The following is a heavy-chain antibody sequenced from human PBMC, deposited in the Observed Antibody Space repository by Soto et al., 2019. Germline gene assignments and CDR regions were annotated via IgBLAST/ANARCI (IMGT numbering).Heavy chain of an antibody. V-gene: IGHV3-30*18. CDR2: ISYDGSNK. CDR1: GFTFSSYG. Sequence: GGSLRLSCAASGFTFSSYGMHWVRQAPGKGLEWVAVISYDGSNKYYADSVKGRFTISRDNSKNTLYLQMNSLRAEDTAVYYCAKLLRWELLEPFDYWGQGTLVTVSS. J-gene: IGHJ4*02. CDR3: AKLLRWELLEPFDY. D-gene: IGHD1-26*01.